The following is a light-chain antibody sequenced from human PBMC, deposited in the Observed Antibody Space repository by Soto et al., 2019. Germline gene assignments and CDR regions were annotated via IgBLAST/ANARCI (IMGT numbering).Light chain of an antibody. J-gene: IGKJ4*01. CDR2: KAS. CDR1: QSLSSW. Sequence: DIQMTQSPSTLSASVGDRVTITCRASQSLSSWLAWYQEKPGKAPKLLIYKASSLESGVPSRFSGSGSETEFTLTISSLQPDDFATYYCQQYNTFPLTFGGGTTVEIK. CDR3: QQYNTFPLT. V-gene: IGKV1-5*03.